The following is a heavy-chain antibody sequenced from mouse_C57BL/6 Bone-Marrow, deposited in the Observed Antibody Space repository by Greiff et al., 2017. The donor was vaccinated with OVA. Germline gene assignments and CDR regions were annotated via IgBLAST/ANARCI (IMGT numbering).Heavy chain of an antibody. Sequence: EVQLQQSGPELVKPGASVKISCKASGYTFTDYYMNWVKQSPGKSLEWIGDINPNNGGTSYNQKFKGKATLTVDKSSSTAYMELRSLTSEDSAVYYSARSNSNCHWYFDVWGTGTTVTVSS. V-gene: IGHV1-26*01. CDR3: ARSNSNCHWYFDV. CDR2: INPNNGGT. D-gene: IGHD2-5*01. CDR1: GYTFTDYY. J-gene: IGHJ1*03.